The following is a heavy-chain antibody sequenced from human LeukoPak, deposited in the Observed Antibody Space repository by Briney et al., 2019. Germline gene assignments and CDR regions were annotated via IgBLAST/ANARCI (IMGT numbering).Heavy chain of an antibody. Sequence: SVKVSCKASGGTFSSYAISWVRQAPGQGLEWMGGIIPIFGTANYAQKFQGRVTITTDESTSTAYMELSRLRSEDTAVYYCARDGYCTNGVCYGGPYYFDYWGQGTLVTVSS. CDR3: ARDGYCTNGVCYGGPYYFDY. CDR2: IIPIFGTA. V-gene: IGHV1-69*05. CDR1: GGTFSSYA. J-gene: IGHJ4*02. D-gene: IGHD2-8*01.